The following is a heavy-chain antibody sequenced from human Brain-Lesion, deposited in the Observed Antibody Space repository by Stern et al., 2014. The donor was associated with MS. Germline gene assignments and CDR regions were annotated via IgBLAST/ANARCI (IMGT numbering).Heavy chain of an antibody. Sequence: QVQLVESGPGLVKPSETLSLTCTVAGGSVSSTSYAWAWIRQPPGKGLEWIGTIYYSGHTYYSPSLQSRLTMSLATSKNHFSLQLRSVTAADTAVYYCAGEEDIRYCSGGSCTGNWFDPWGQGTLVTVSS. CDR1: GGSVSSTSYA. CDR3: AGEEDIRYCSGGSCTGNWFDP. CDR2: IYYSGHT. J-gene: IGHJ5*02. D-gene: IGHD2-15*01. V-gene: IGHV4-39*02.